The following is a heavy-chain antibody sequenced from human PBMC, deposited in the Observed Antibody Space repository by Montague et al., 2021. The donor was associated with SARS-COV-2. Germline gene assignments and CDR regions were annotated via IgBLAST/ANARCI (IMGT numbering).Heavy chain of an antibody. CDR2: ISYDGSNK. J-gene: IGHJ5*02. D-gene: IGHD3-10*01. V-gene: IGHV3-30-3*01. CDR1: GFTFSSYA. Sequence: SLRLSCAASGFTFSSYAMHWVRQAPGKGLEWVAVISYDGSNKYYSDSLNGRFTISRDNSKNTLYLQMNSLRAEDTAVYYCARDSHHSLLLWFGELPRQNWFDPWGQGTLVTVSS. CDR3: ARDSHHSLLLWFGELPRQNWFDP.